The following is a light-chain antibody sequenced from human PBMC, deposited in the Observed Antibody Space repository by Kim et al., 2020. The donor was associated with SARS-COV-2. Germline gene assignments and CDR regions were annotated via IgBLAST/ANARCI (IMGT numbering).Light chain of an antibody. CDR2: AAS. J-gene: IGKJ4*01. CDR1: QGIGTY. CDR3: QQLNSYPQIT. V-gene: IGKV1-9*01. Sequence: SVGDRVSITCRASQGIGTYLAWYQQRPGKVPKLLIYAASTLQGGVPSRFSGSGSGTDFTLTINSLQPEDFATYYCQQLNSYPQITFGGGTKVDIK.